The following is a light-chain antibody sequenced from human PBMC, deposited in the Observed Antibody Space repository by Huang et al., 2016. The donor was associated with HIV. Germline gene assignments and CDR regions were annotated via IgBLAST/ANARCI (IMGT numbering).Light chain of an antibody. V-gene: IGKV3-15*01. J-gene: IGKJ1*01. Sequence: EVVMTQSPVTLSVSPGERATLSCRASRSLSSTLAWYQQKLGQAPRLLVYGTSTRATGIPARFSVTGSGTEFTLTSSSLQSEDFAVYYCQQYNNWPPAFGQGTKVEIK. CDR1: RSLSST. CDR2: GTS. CDR3: QQYNNWPPA.